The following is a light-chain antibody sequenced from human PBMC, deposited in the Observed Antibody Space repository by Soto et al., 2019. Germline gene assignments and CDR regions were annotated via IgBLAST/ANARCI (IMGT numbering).Light chain of an antibody. V-gene: IGKV3-20*01. Sequence: ESVLTQSPGTLSLSPGESATLSCSPSQSVSSDYLAWYQQKPGQAPRLLIYGASSRASGTPDRFSGSGSRTDFTLTISRLEAEDFALYYCQQYGFSRITFGQGPRLEIK. CDR3: QQYGFSRIT. CDR1: QSVSSDY. CDR2: GAS. J-gene: IGKJ5*01.